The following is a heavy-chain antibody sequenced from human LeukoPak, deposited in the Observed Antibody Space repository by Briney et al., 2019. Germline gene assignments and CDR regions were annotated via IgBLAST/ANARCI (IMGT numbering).Heavy chain of an antibody. J-gene: IGHJ5*02. D-gene: IGHD3-22*01. Sequence: GGSLRLSCATSGFKFDDYGMSWVRQAPGKGLEWVCDINWNGAWTGYADSVKGRFTISRDNAKNSLYLQMNSLRAEDTALYYCAGYYYDSSRGFDLWGQGTLVTVSS. V-gene: IGHV3-20*04. CDR2: INWNGAWT. CDR3: AGYYYDSSRGFDL. CDR1: GFKFDDYG.